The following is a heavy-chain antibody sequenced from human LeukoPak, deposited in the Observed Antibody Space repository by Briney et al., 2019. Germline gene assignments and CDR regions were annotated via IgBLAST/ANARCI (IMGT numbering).Heavy chain of an antibody. CDR2: ISGRGGST. Sequence: GGSLRLSCAASGFTFSSYAMSWVRQAPGKGLGWVSAISGRGGSTYYADSVKGRFTISRDNSKNTLYLQMNSLRAEDTAVYYCAKDPSYYYDSSGYYPWYFDYWGQGTLVTVSS. CDR1: GFTFSSYA. D-gene: IGHD3-22*01. CDR3: AKDPSYYYDSSGYYPWYFDY. J-gene: IGHJ4*02. V-gene: IGHV3-23*01.